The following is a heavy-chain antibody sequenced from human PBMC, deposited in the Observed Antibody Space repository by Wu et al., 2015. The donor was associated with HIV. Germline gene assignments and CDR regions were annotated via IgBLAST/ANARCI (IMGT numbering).Heavy chain of an antibody. CDR3: ARDYCSRTSCYGAAFDI. D-gene: IGHD2-2*01. CDR2: IGTNNGDT. CDR1: GYNFNDYG. Sequence: QVQLVQSGAEVKKPGASVRVSCKASGYNFNDYGVSWVRQAPGQRLEWMGWIGTNNGDTNYAHKFQARVTMTTDTSTSTAYMELRSLRSDDTAVYYCARDYCSRTSCYGAAFDIWGQGTMVTVSS. V-gene: IGHV1-18*01. J-gene: IGHJ3*02.